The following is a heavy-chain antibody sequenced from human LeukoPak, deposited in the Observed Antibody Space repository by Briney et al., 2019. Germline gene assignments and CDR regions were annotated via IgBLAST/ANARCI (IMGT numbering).Heavy chain of an antibody. Sequence: GGSLRLSCAASRFTFSNYGMHWVRQAPGKGLEWVANIKQDGSEKYYVDSVKGRFTISRDNAKNSLYLQMNSLRAEDTAVYYCARVYNSGYDLREAFDIWGQGTMVTVSS. J-gene: IGHJ3*02. V-gene: IGHV3-7*01. CDR3: ARVYNSGYDLREAFDI. CDR2: IKQDGSEK. CDR1: RFTFSNYG. D-gene: IGHD5-12*01.